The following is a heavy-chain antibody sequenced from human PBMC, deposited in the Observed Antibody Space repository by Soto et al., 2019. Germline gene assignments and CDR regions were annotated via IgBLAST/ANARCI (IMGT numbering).Heavy chain of an antibody. CDR1: GFSLSTTGVS. CDR2: IYWDDDK. CDR3: AHRKYYYGSGDLFDY. V-gene: IGHV2-5*02. Sequence: QITLKASGPTLVKPTQTLTLTCTISGFSLSTTGVSVGWIRQPPGKALEWLALIYWDDDKRYSPSLKSRLTITKDTPKKQVVLTMTNMDPVETATYYCAHRKYYYGSGDLFDYWGQGTLVTVSS. D-gene: IGHD3-10*01. J-gene: IGHJ4*02.